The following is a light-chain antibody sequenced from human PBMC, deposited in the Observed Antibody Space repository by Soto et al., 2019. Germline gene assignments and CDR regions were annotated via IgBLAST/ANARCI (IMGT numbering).Light chain of an antibody. Sequence: EMVLTQSPGTLSLSPGERATLSCRASQSVSSNDLAWYQQKPGQAPRLLIYGASSRATGIPDRFSGSGSGTDFTLTISRLEPEDFAVYYCQHYGSSPWTFGQGTKVDIK. V-gene: IGKV3-20*01. J-gene: IGKJ1*01. CDR1: QSVSSND. CDR3: QHYGSSPWT. CDR2: GAS.